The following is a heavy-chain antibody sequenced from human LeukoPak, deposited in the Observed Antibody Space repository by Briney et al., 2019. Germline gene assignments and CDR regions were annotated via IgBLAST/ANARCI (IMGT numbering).Heavy chain of an antibody. CDR3: ASDRYGDYEY. CDR2: IKEDGSDK. CDR1: GFTFSLSW. D-gene: IGHD4-17*01. V-gene: IGHV3-7*01. Sequence: GGSLRLSCAASGFTFSLSWMSWVRQAPGKGLEWVANIKEDGSDKYYVDSVKGRFTISRDNAKNSLFLQMNSLRAEDTAVYYCASDRYGDYEYWGQGTLVTVSS. J-gene: IGHJ4*02.